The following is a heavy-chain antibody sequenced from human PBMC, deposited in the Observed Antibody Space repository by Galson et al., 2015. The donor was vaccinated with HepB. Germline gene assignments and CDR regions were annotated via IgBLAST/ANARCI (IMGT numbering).Heavy chain of an antibody. V-gene: IGHV3-33*08. CDR3: ARDDCSTTTCLAY. D-gene: IGHD2-2*01. CDR2: IWYDGSNK. CDR1: GFTFSSYG. J-gene: IGHJ4*02. Sequence: SLRLSCAASGFTFSSYGMHWVRQAPGKGLEWVALIWYDGSNKYYADSVKGRFTISRDNSKNTLYLQMSSLRSEDTAVYFCARDDCSTTTCLAYWGQGTLVTVAS.